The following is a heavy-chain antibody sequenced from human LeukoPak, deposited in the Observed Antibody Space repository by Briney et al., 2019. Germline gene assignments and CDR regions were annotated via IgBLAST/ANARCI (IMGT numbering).Heavy chain of an antibody. J-gene: IGHJ4*02. CDR3: ARGDLYDSSGYYPFDY. CDR1: GYTFTGYY. Sequence: ASVKVSCKASGYTFTGYYMHWVREAPGQGLEWMGWIKPNSGGTNYAQKFQGRVTMTRDTSISTAYMALSRLRSDDTAVYYCARGDLYDSSGYYPFDYWGQGALVTVSS. CDR2: IKPNSGGT. V-gene: IGHV1-2*02. D-gene: IGHD3-22*01.